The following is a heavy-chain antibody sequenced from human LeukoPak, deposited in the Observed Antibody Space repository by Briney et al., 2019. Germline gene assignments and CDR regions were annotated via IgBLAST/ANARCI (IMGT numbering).Heavy chain of an antibody. D-gene: IGHD1-26*01. V-gene: IGHV3-9*01. J-gene: IGHJ1*01. CDR3: AKDSRGSYYYAYFQH. CDR1: GFTFDDYA. CDR2: ISWNSGSI. Sequence: PGRSLRLSCATSGFTFDDYAMHWVRQAPGKGLEWVSGISWNSGSIGYAGSVKGRFTISRDNAKNSLYLQMNSLRAEDTAVYYCAKDSRGSYYYAYFQHWGQGTLVTVSS.